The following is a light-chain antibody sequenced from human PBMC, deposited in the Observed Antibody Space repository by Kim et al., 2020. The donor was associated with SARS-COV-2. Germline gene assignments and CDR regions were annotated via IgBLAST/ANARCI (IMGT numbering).Light chain of an antibody. CDR1: QSISTW. CDR3: QQYNSYSPLA. Sequence: DIQMTQSPSTLSASVGDRVTITCRASQSISTWLAWYQQKPGKAPKLLIYRASSLESGVPSRFSGSASGTEFTLTISSLQPDDFATYDCQQYNSYSPLAFGGGAKVDIK. CDR2: RAS. V-gene: IGKV1-5*03. J-gene: IGKJ4*01.